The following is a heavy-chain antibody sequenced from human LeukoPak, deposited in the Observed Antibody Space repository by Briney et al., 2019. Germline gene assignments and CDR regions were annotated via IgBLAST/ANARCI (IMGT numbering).Heavy chain of an antibody. J-gene: IGHJ5*02. CDR1: GFTFSSYW. D-gene: IGHD4-17*01. CDR2: INPDGSQT. V-gene: IGHV3-7*01. Sequence: GGSLRLSCAASGFTFSSYWMNWVRQAPGKGLEWVALINPDGSQTNYVDSVKGRLTISRDNAENSLYLQMNSLRAEDTAVYYCARDLGYGALDPWGQGTLVTVSS. CDR3: ARDLGYGALDP.